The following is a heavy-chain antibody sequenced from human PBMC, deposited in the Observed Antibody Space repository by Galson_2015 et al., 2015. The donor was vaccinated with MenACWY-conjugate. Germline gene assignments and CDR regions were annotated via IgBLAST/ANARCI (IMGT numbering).Heavy chain of an antibody. CDR2: ISSSSNYI. CDR3: ARDAGYLNFDL. Sequence: SLRLSCAASGFTFSSYTINWVRQAPGKGLEWVSSISSSSNYIYYADSVRGRFTISRDNAKSSVSLQMNSLRAEDMAVYYCARDAGYLNFDLWGRGTLVSVSS. J-gene: IGHJ2*01. D-gene: IGHD1-1*01. V-gene: IGHV3-21*01. CDR1: GFTFSSYT.